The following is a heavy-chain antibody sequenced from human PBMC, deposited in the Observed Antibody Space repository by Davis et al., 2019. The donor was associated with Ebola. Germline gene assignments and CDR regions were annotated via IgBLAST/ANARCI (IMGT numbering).Heavy chain of an antibody. Sequence: GGSLRLSCAASGFIFSSYHMHWVRQAPGKGLEWVAFIRGDESDKWYADSVKGRFTISRDNSKNTVYLQMNSLRVEDTAVYHCARDYDWATDYWGQGTLVTVSS. CDR1: GFIFSSYH. J-gene: IGHJ4*02. D-gene: IGHD3-9*01. V-gene: IGHV3-30*02. CDR3: ARDYDWATDY. CDR2: IRGDESDK.